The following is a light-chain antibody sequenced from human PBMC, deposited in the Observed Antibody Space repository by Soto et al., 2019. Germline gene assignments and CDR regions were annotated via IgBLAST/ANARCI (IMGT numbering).Light chain of an antibody. J-gene: IGKJ1*01. CDR1: QSVSSSY. CDR2: GAS. V-gene: IGKV3-20*01. CDR3: QQYGSSPLT. Sequence: EIVLTQSPGTLSLSPGEKATLYCRASQSVSSSYLAWYQQKLGQAPRLLIYGASSRATGIPDRFSGSGSGTDFTLTISRLEPEDFAVYYCQQYGSSPLTFGQGTKVDIK.